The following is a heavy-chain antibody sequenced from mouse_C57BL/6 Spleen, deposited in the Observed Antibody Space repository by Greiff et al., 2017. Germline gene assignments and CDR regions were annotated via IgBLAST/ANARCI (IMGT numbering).Heavy chain of an antibody. CDR3: ARKEGYLRGWFAY. Sequence: QVHVKQSGPELVRPGVSVKISCKGSGYTFTDYAMHWVKQSHAKSLQWIGVISTYYGDASYNQKFKDKATMTVDKSSSTAYMELARLTSEDSAVYYCARKEGYLRGWFAYWGQGTLVTVSA. CDR1: GYTFTDYA. V-gene: IGHV1-67*01. D-gene: IGHD5-1*01. CDR2: ISTYYGDA. J-gene: IGHJ3*01.